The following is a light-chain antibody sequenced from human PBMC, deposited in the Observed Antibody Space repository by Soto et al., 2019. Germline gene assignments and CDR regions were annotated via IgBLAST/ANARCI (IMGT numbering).Light chain of an antibody. CDR3: QQSYSTPRT. V-gene: IGKV1-39*01. CDR2: AAS. Sequence: DIQMTQSPSSLSASVEDRGIITCRASQSISSYLNWYQQKPGKAPKLLIYAASSLQSGVPSRFSGSGSGTDFTLTISSPQPEDFATYYCQQSYSTPRTFGQGTKVDIK. J-gene: IGKJ1*01. CDR1: QSISSY.